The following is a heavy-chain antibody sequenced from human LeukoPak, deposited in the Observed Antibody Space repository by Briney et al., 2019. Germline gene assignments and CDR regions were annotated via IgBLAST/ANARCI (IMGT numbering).Heavy chain of an antibody. V-gene: IGHV3-53*01. CDR1: GFTVSSNY. D-gene: IGHD5-24*01. CDR2: IYSGGST. CDR3: ARDSGDGYXSFDY. J-gene: IGHJ4*02. Sequence: GGSLRLSCAASGFTVSSNYMSWVRQAPGKGPEWVSVIYSGGSTYYADSVKGRFTISRDNSKNTLYLQMNSLRAEDTAVYYCARDSGDGYXSFDYWGQGTLVXVSS.